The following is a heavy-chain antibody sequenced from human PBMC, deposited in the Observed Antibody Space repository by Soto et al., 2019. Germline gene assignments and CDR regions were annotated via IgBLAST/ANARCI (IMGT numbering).Heavy chain of an antibody. CDR2: ISGSGGST. J-gene: IGHJ6*02. CDR3: AKAIGDIVVVVAAPAQDYYYYGMDV. D-gene: IGHD2-15*01. Sequence: PGGSLRLSXAASGFTFSGYAMSWVRQAPGKGLEWVSAISGSGGSTYYADSVKARFTISRDNSKNPLYLQMNSLRAEDTAVYYCAKAIGDIVVVVAAPAQDYYYYGMDVWGQGTTVTVSS. V-gene: IGHV3-23*01. CDR1: GFTFSGYA.